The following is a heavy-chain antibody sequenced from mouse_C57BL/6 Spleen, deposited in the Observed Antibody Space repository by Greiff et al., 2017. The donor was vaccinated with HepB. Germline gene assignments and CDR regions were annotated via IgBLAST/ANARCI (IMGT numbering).Heavy chain of an antibody. Sequence: QVQLQQSGAELVKPGASVKISCKASGYAFSSYWMNWVKQRPGKGLEWIGQIYPGDGDTNYNGKFKGKATLTADKSSSTAYMQLSSLTSEDSAVYFCARWGQLVPMDYWGQGTSVTVSS. D-gene: IGHD4-1*02. CDR2: IYPGDGDT. V-gene: IGHV1-80*01. J-gene: IGHJ4*01. CDR1: GYAFSSYW. CDR3: ARWGQLVPMDY.